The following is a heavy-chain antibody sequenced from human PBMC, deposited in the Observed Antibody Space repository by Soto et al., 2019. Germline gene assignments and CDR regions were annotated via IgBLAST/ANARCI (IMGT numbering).Heavy chain of an antibody. V-gene: IGHV3-23*01. CDR3: AKGLRYSGPDVFDY. CDR2: IGGSGGST. Sequence: GGSLRLSCAASGFTFSTYTMNWVRQAPGKGLEWVSAIGGSGGSTYYADSVKGRFTISRDNSKNTLYLQMNSLRAEDTAVYYCAKGLRYSGPDVFDYWGQGTLVTVSS. J-gene: IGHJ4*02. D-gene: IGHD5-12*01. CDR1: GFTFSTYT.